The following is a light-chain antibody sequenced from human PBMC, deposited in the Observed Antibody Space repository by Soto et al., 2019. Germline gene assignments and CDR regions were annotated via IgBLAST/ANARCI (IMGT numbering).Light chain of an antibody. CDR2: GAS. V-gene: IGKV3-15*01. J-gene: IGKJ4*01. CDR1: QSVSSN. Sequence: EIVMTQSPATLSLSPGERATLSCRASQSVSSNLAWYQQKPGQAPRLLIYGASTRATGIPARFSGSGSGTEFTLTINRLEPEDFAVYYCQQYGSSLLTFGGGTKVDTK. CDR3: QQYGSSLLT.